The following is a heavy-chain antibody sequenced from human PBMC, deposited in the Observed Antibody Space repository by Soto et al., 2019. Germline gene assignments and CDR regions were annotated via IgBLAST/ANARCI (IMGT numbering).Heavy chain of an antibody. J-gene: IGHJ5*02. CDR1: GLSFNLFA. D-gene: IGHD3-3*01. V-gene: IGHV3-23*01. CDR2: ISGGGSST. Sequence: GGSLRLSCSASGFTASGLSFNLFAMNWVRQAPGKGLEWVSSISGGGSSTYYADSVEGRFTVSRDNSKNTLYLEMNSLGDDDTAVYYCAKGQDIPIFDHFDPRGPGTLVTVSS. CDR3: AKGQDIPIFDHFDP.